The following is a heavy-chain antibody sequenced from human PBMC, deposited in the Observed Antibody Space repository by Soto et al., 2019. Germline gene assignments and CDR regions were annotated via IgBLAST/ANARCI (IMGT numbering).Heavy chain of an antibody. V-gene: IGHV3-23*01. CDR2: ISGSGGST. CDR1: GFIFSSYA. CDR3: AKDWNWGSPFDY. J-gene: IGHJ4*02. Sequence: EVQLLESGGGLVQPGGSLRLSCAASGFIFSSYAMSWVRQAPGKGLEWVSAISGSGGSTYYADSVKGRFTISRDNSKNTLDLQMNSLRAEDTAVYYCAKDWNWGSPFDYWGQGTLVTVSS. D-gene: IGHD7-27*01.